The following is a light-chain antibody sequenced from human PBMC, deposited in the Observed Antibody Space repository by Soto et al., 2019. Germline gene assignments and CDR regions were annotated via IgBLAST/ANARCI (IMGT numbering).Light chain of an antibody. CDR3: QQYFEWPTMT. Sequence: PGERATLSCWASETVATNLAWYQQKPGQAHRLLISGASTRAAGISDRFRGSGSGTEFTHSISSLRSEDSAIYYCQQYFEWPTMTFGQGTKVDIK. CDR1: ETVATN. V-gene: IGKV3-15*01. CDR2: GAS. J-gene: IGKJ1*01.